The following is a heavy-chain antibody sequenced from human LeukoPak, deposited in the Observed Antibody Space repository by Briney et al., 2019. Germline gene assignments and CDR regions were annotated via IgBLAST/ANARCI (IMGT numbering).Heavy chain of an antibody. D-gene: IGHD2-2*01. CDR3: ARANFLSCCGTTCLFDY. CDR1: GYTFNDYY. Sequence: ASVKVSCKASGYTFNDYYMHWVREAPGQGFEWMGWINPNDGDTKYAHKFQCTVTMTRDTSISTAHMEVTTLLSVDTAVYYCARANFLSCCGTTCLFDYWGQGTLVTVSS. CDR2: INPNDGDT. J-gene: IGHJ4*02. V-gene: IGHV1-2*07.